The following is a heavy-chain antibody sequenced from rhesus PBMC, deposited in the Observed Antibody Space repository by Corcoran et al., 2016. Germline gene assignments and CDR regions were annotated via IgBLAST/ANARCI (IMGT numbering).Heavy chain of an antibody. D-gene: IGHD6-25*01. Sequence: EVQLVESGGGLVQPGGSLRLSCADSGFLFGDYGMPWVRQAPGKGLEWVSSISSASSYIYYADSVKGRFTISRDNAKNSLSLQMSSLRAEDTAVYYCTRRGGRLYYFDYWGQGVLVTVSS. J-gene: IGHJ4*01. CDR2: ISSASSYI. V-gene: IGHV3-183*01. CDR1: GFLFGDYG. CDR3: TRRGGRLYYFDY.